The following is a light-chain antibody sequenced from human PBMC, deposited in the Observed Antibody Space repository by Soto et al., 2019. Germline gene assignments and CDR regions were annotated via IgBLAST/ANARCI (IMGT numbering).Light chain of an antibody. J-gene: IGKJ4*01. CDR2: GTS. V-gene: IGKV3-15*01. CDR1: QSVRST. Sequence: IVMTQSPATLSVSPGNRVTLSCRASQSVRSTLAWYQQKPGQAPRLPIYGTSTRATGIPARFSGSGSGTEFTLTISSLQSEDFAVYYCQQYNNWPLTFGGGTKVDI. CDR3: QQYNNWPLT.